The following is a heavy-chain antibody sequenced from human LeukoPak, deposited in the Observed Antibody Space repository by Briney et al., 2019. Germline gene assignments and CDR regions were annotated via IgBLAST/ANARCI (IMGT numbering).Heavy chain of an antibody. CDR1: GDSSSNND. D-gene: IGHD6-19*01. CDR2: FYYTGST. J-gene: IGHJ4*02. CDR3: AQSSGRYLDN. V-gene: IGHV4-59*01. Sequence: SETLSLTCTVSGDSSSNNDWTWIRQSPGKGLEWIGYFYYTGSTNYNPSLQSRVTMSVDTSKNQFSLELSSVTSADTAVYYCAQSSGRYLDNWGQGILVTVSS.